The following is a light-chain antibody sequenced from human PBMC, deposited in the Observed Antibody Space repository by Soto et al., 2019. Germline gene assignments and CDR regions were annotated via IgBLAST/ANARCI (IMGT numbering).Light chain of an antibody. Sequence: DIQMTQSPSTLSASVGDRVTITCRASQSISSWLAWYQQKPGKAPKLLIYKASSLESGVPSRFRGSGSGTEFTITISSLQPDDFATYYCQQYNSYPWTFGQGNKVEIK. CDR1: QSISSW. J-gene: IGKJ1*01. CDR2: KAS. V-gene: IGKV1-5*03. CDR3: QQYNSYPWT.